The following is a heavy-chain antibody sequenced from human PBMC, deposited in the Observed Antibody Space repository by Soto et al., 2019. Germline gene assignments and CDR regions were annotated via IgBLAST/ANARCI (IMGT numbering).Heavy chain of an antibody. CDR2: IMPVFRRP. CDR3: ARDKDRLQLGGNYYYILDV. V-gene: IGHV1-69*12. CDR1: GGTFRTSA. Sequence: QVQLVQSGAEVKKPGSSVKVSCKASGGTFRTSAISWGRQAPGQGLEWVGGIMPVFRRPKYAQNFQGRVTISADESTSTAYMELSSLRSDDTAVYYCARDKDRLQLGGNYYYILDVWGQGTAVTVSS. J-gene: IGHJ6*02. D-gene: IGHD1-1*01.